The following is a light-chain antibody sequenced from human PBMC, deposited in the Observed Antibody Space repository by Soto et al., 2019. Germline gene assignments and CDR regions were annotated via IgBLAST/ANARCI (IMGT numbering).Light chain of an antibody. CDR3: QHYDASPPRYT. J-gene: IGKJ2*01. Sequence: EIVLTQSPATLSLSPGERATLSCRASQSVSSRYLAWYQQKPGQAPRLVISGASSRAAGLPDRFSGSGSGTDFTLTISRLEADDFAVYYCQHYDASPPRYTFGQGTKLEIK. CDR2: GAS. CDR1: QSVSSRY. V-gene: IGKV3-20*01.